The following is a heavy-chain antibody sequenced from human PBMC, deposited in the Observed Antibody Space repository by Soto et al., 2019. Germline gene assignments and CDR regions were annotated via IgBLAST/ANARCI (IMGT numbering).Heavy chain of an antibody. CDR1: GGSFCGYY. CDR2: INHSGST. V-gene: IGHV4-34*01. CDR3: ARGHNWNFERLDP. J-gene: IGHJ5*01. Sequence: SETLSLTCAVYGGSFCGYYWSWIRQPPGKGLEWIGEINHSGSTNYNPSLKSRVTISVDTSKNQFALKLSSVTAADTAVYYCARGHNWNFERLDPWGQGTLVTVSS. D-gene: IGHD1-7*01.